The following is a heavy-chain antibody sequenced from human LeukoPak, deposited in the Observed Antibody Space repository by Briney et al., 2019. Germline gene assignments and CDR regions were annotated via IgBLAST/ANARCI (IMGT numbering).Heavy chain of an antibody. CDR1: GGSISSSSYY. CDR3: ARHQESYYGSGSYEFDP. CDR2: IYYSGST. Sequence: SETLSLTCTVSGGSISSSSYYWGWIRQPPGMGLEWIGSIYYSGSTYYNPSLKSRVTISVDTSKNQFSLKLSSVTAADTAVYYCARHQESYYGSGSYEFDPWGQGTLVTVSS. J-gene: IGHJ5*02. D-gene: IGHD3-10*01. V-gene: IGHV4-39*01.